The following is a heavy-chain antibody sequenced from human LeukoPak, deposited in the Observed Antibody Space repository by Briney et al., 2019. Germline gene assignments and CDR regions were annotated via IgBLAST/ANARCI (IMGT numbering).Heavy chain of an antibody. CDR2: IYYTGST. CDR1: GGSISSYY. J-gene: IGHJ5*02. Sequence: SETLSLTCTVSGGSISSYYWSWIRQPPGKGLEWIGYIYYTGSTNYNPSLKSRVTISVDTSKTQFSLKLRSVTAADTAVYYCARVITYYYDSSGYYINWFDPWGQGTLVTVSS. D-gene: IGHD3-22*01. CDR3: ARVITYYYDSSGYYINWFDP. V-gene: IGHV4-59*01.